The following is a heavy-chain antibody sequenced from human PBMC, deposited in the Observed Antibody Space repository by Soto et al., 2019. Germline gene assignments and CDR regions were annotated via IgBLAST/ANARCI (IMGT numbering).Heavy chain of an antibody. V-gene: IGHV1-2*02. CDR2: IGPESGAT. D-gene: IGHD1-26*01. CDR3: GRGRSGQIVVFY. CDR1: GYTFTGHD. Sequence: ASVNVSCKSSGYTFTGHDIHWVRQAPEQGPEWMGEIGPESGATRYAEKFQGRVTMTLDTSITTVYMELKNLSPDDTAVYYCGRGRSGQIVVFYWGQRTPVTVSS. J-gene: IGHJ4*02.